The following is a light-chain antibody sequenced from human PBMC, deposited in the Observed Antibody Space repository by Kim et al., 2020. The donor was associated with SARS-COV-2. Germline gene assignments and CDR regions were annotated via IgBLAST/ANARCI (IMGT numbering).Light chain of an antibody. CDR1: SSNIGSNY. CDR3: AAWDDSLSGSWV. Sequence: QRVTFSWSGSSSNIGSNYVYWYQQLPGTAPKLLIYRNNQRPSGVPDRFSGSKSGTSASLAISGLRSEDEADYYCAAWDDSLSGSWVFGGGTQLTVL. V-gene: IGLV1-47*01. CDR2: RNN. J-gene: IGLJ3*02.